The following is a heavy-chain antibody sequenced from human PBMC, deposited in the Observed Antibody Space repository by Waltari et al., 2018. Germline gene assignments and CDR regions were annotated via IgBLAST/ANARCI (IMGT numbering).Heavy chain of an antibody. CDR2: MNHTSGNT. CDR3: AGAGGGRQQLPYRN. J-gene: IGHJ3*01. D-gene: IGHD2-2*02. CDR1: GYTFTSYD. Sequence: QVQLVQSGAEVKKPGASVKVSCKASGYTFTSYDINWVRQATGQGLEWIGWMNHTSGNTGYAKKFRGRVTMTRNTSRSTAYMGLSSLRSEDTAVYYCAGAGGGRQQLPYRNWGQGTMVTVSS. V-gene: IGHV1-8*01.